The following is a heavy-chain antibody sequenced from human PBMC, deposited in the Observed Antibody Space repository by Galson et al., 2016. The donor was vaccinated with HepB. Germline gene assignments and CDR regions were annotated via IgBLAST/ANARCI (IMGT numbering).Heavy chain of an antibody. CDR3: ARDLSITLFGVVIRRPPGGMDV. J-gene: IGHJ6*02. Sequence: SLRLSCAASGFTFSSYSMNWVRQAPGKGLEWVSYISSSGSTMFYAHSVKGRFTISRDNARNSLDLQMNSLSDEDTAVYYCARDLSITLFGVVIRRPPGGMDVWGQGTTVTVSS. D-gene: IGHD3-3*01. V-gene: IGHV3-48*02. CDR1: GFTFSSYS. CDR2: ISSSGSTM.